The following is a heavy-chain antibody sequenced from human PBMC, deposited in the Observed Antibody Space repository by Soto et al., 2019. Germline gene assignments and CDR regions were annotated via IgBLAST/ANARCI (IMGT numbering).Heavy chain of an antibody. D-gene: IGHD2-21*02. CDR3: AREGDCPPYYYYGMEF. J-gene: IGHJ6*02. CDR2: IWYDGSNK. V-gene: IGHV3-33*01. Sequence: GGSLRLSCAASGFTFSSYGMHWVRQAPGKGLEWVAVIWYDGSNKYYADSVKGRFTISRDNSKNTLYLQMNSLRAEDTAVYYCAREGDCPPYYYYGMEFWGQGTTV. CDR1: GFTFSSYG.